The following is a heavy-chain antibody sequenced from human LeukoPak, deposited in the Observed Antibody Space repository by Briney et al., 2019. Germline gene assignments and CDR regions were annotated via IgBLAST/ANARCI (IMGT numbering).Heavy chain of an antibody. V-gene: IGHV3-23*01. CDR1: GFTFSSYA. Sequence: GGSLRLSCAASGFTFSSYAMTWVRQAPGKGLEWVASVSGSGGETNYADSVQGRLTISRDNSKNTLYLQMNSLRAEDTAVYYCAKDFVGIYPDAFDIWGHGTMVTVSS. CDR2: VSGSGGET. J-gene: IGHJ3*02. D-gene: IGHD3-10*01. CDR3: AKDFVGIYPDAFDI.